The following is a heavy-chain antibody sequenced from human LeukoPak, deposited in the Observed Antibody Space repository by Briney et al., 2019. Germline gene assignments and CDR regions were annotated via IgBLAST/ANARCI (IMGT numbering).Heavy chain of an antibody. V-gene: IGHV5-51*01. CDR2: IYPGDSDT. D-gene: IGHD1-26*01. J-gene: IGHJ5*02. CDR1: GYSFTSYW. Sequence: GESLKISCKGSGYSFTSYWIGWVRQMPGKGLEWMGIIYPGDSDTRYSPSFQGQVTISADKSISTAYLQWSSLKASDTAMYYCARQRGGSTTTGGFDPWGQGTLVTVSS. CDR3: ARQRGGSTTTGGFDP.